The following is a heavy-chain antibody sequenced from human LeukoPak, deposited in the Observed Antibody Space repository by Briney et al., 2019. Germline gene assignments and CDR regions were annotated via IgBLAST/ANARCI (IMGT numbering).Heavy chain of an antibody. CDR3: ARDNAPPYYDFWSGSYMDV. V-gene: IGHV4-61*02. CDR1: GGSISSGSYY. CDR2: IYTSGST. Sequence: SQTLSPTCTVSGGSISSGSYYWSWIRQPAGKGLEWIGRIYTSGSTNYNPSLKSRVTISVDTSKNQFSLKLSSVTAADTAVYYCARDNAPPYYDFWSGSYMDVWGKGTTVTVSS. J-gene: IGHJ6*03. D-gene: IGHD3-3*01.